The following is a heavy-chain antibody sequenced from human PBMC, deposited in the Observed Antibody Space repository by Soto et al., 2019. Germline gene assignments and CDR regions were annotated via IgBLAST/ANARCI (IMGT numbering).Heavy chain of an antibody. Sequence: QVQLVESGGGVVQPGRSLRLSCTVSGFSFSTYAMQWVRQAPGKGLEWVAVVSSEGGTQFYADSVKGRFTISRDNSKNSVYLQMSSLTTEDAAIYYWARENYYGGHVIGSLDLWGRGTLVSVSS. CDR2: VSSEGGTQ. CDR3: ARENYYGGHVIGSLDL. V-gene: IGHV3-30-3*01. CDR1: GFSFSTYA. D-gene: IGHD3-22*01. J-gene: IGHJ2*01.